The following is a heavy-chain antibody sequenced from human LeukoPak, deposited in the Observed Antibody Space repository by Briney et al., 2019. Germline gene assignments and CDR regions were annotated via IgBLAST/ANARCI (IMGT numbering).Heavy chain of an antibody. V-gene: IGHV3-21*01. D-gene: IGHD5-18*01. CDR2: ISSTGTYI. J-gene: IGHJ4*02. CDR1: GFTFSAYP. Sequence: GGSLRLSCVASGFTFSAYPVHWVRQTPEKGLEWVSSISSTGTYIYYADSVKGRFTISRDNAKSSLYLQMNSLRAEDTAVYYCAREGVGRYSYDYWGQGTLVTVSS. CDR3: AREGVGRYSYDY.